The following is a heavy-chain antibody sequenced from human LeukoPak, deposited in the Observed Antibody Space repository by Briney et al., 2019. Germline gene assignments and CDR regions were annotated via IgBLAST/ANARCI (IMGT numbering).Heavy chain of an antibody. V-gene: IGHV4-59*01. Sequence: SETLSLTCTVSGGSISSYYWSWIRQPPGKGLEWIGYIYYSGSTNYNPSLKSRVTISVDTSKNQFSLKLSSVTAADTAVYYCARPPRNPFGEPPDYWGQGTLVTVSS. D-gene: IGHD3-10*01. CDR2: IYYSGST. CDR1: GGSISSYY. J-gene: IGHJ4*02. CDR3: ARPPRNPFGEPPDY.